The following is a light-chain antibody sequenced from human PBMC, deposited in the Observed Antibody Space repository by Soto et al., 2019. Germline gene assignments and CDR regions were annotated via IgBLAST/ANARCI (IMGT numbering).Light chain of an antibody. CDR2: DKS. CDR3: MQRRRFPLT. V-gene: IGKV3-15*01. CDR1: QSVNHN. Sequence: DRVMKTSADTVSASPRERVPLSFMASQSVNHNLALYQQKPGQAPRLIIFDKSSRAPGVPARFSGTGSGTDFTLKISRVEAEDVGVYYCMQRRRFPLTFGGGTKVDI. J-gene: IGKJ4*01.